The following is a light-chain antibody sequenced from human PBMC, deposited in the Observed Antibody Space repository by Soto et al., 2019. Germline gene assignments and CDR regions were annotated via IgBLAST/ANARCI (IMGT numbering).Light chain of an antibody. V-gene: IGKV3-20*01. J-gene: IGKJ1*01. CDR1: QSVSSSN. CDR3: QQYGSSPWT. CDR2: DAS. Sequence: IVLTQSPGTLSLSPGERATLSCRASQSVSSSNLGWYQQKPGQAPRLLIYDASSRATGIPDRFSGSGSGTDFTLTISRLEPEDFAVYYCQQYGSSPWTFGQGTKVEVK.